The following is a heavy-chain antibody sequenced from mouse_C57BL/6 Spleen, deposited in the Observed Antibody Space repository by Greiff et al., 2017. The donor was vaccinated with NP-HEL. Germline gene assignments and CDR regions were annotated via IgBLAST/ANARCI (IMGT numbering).Heavy chain of an antibody. CDR3: ARSTTVVGHFDY. CDR1: GYAFSSSW. CDR2: IYPGDGDT. Sequence: VQLKQSGPELVKPGASVEISCKASGYAFSSSWMNWVKQRPGKGLEWIGRIYPGDGDTNYNGKFKGKATLTADKSSSTAYMQLSSLTSEDSAVYFCARSTTVVGHFDYWGQGTTLTVSS. J-gene: IGHJ2*01. V-gene: IGHV1-82*01. D-gene: IGHD1-1*01.